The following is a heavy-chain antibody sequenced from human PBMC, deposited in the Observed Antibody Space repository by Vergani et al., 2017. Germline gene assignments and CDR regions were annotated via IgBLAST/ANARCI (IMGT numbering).Heavy chain of an antibody. CDR1: GGSISSSSYY. CDR2: IYYSGST. J-gene: IGHJ3*02. V-gene: IGHV4-39*01. CDR3: ARLHRGGIHSDAFDI. Sequence: QLQLQESGPGLVKPSETLSLTCTVPGGSISSSSYYWGWIRQPPGKGLEWIGSIYYSGSTYYNPSLKSRVTISVDTSKNQFSLKLSSVTAADTAVYYCARLHRGGIHSDAFDIWGQGTMVTVSS. D-gene: IGHD6-13*01.